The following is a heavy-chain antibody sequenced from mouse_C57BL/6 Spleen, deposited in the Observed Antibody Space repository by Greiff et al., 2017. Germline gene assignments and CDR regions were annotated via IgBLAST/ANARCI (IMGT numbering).Heavy chain of an antibody. Sequence: QVQLKESGAELVRPGASVTLSCKASGYTFTDYEMHWVKQTPVHGLEWIGAIDPETGGTAYNQKFKGKAILTADKSSSTAYMELRSLTSEDSAVYYCTRRGVGGFAYWGQGTLVTVSA. D-gene: IGHD1-1*02. CDR1: GYTFTDYE. J-gene: IGHJ3*01. CDR3: TRRGVGGFAY. CDR2: IDPETGGT. V-gene: IGHV1-15*01.